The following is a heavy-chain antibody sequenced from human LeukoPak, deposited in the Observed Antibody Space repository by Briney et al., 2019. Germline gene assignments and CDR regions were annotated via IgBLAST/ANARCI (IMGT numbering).Heavy chain of an antibody. D-gene: IGHD1-26*01. CDR3: ARTFSGSYYYYGMDV. CDR1: GGSISDYY. CDR2: IYYSGST. V-gene: IGHV4-59*01. Sequence: SETLSLTCTVSGGSISDYYWSWIRQPPGKGLEWIGYIYYSGSTNYNPSLKSRVTISVDTSKNQFSLKLSSVTAADTAIYYCARTFSGSYYYYGMDVWGQGTTVTVYS. J-gene: IGHJ6*02.